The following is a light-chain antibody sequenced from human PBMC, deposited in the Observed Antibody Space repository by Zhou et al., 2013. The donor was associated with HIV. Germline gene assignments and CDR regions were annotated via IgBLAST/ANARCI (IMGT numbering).Light chain of an antibody. Sequence: QSVLTQPPSASGTPGQRVTISCSGSNSNIGSNTVNWYQQLPGTAPKLLIYRNNQRPSGVPDRFSGSKSGTSASLAISGLQSADEADYYCAAWDDSLNGVVFGGGTKLTVL. J-gene: IGLJ2*01. V-gene: IGLV1-44*01. CDR2: RNN. CDR3: AAWDDSLNGVV. CDR1: NSNIGSNT.